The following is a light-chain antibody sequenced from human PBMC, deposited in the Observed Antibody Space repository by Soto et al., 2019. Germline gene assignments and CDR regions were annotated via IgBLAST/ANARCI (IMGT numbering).Light chain of an antibody. Sequence: DIQMTQSPSTLSASLGDRVTITCRASQSITSWLAWYQQKPGKAPKLLIFDASSLESGVPSRFSGSGSGTEFTLTISSLQPDDFATYYCQQYTSYRTFGQGTKV. CDR3: QQYTSYRT. J-gene: IGKJ1*01. CDR1: QSITSW. CDR2: DAS. V-gene: IGKV1-5*01.